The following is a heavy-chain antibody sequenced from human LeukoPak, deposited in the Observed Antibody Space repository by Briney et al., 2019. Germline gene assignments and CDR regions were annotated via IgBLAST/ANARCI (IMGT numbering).Heavy chain of an antibody. V-gene: IGHV4-4*07. CDR1: GGSISSYY. Sequence: PSETLSLTCTVSGGSISSYYWSWIRQPAGKGLEWIGRIYTSGSTNYNPSPKSRVTMSVDMSKNQFSLKLSSVTAADTAVYYCARDGDGYSSGWYPYYYYGMDVWGQGTTVTVSS. CDR3: ARDGDGYSSGWYPYYYYGMDV. D-gene: IGHD6-19*01. J-gene: IGHJ6*02. CDR2: IYTSGST.